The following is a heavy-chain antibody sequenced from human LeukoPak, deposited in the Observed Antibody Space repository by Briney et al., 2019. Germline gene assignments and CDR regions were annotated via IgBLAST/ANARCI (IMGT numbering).Heavy chain of an antibody. CDR3: AKGSF. CDR2: ISESGGST. J-gene: IGHJ4*02. Sequence: GGSLRLSCVVSGFTFSTSAMSWVRQAPGKGLEWVSGISESGGSTYYADSVKGRSTSSRDNSKNTLYLQMNNLRAEDTAAYYCAKGSFWGQGTLVTVSS. CDR1: GFTFSTSA. V-gene: IGHV3-23*01. D-gene: IGHD3-10*01.